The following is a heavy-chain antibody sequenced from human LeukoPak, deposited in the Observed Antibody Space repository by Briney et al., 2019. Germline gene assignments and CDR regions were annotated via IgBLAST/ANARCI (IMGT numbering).Heavy chain of an antibody. CDR1: GFIFNSYG. J-gene: IGHJ2*01. V-gene: IGHV3-NL1*01. D-gene: IGHD7-27*01. CDR3: ASLTGLYP. CDR2: LYSSGSA. Sequence: GGSLRLSCAASGFIFNSYGMHWVRQAPGKGLECVSILYSSGSAYYADSVKGRFIISRDNSENTLYLQMNSLSAEDTAVYYCASLTGLYPWGRGTLVSVSS.